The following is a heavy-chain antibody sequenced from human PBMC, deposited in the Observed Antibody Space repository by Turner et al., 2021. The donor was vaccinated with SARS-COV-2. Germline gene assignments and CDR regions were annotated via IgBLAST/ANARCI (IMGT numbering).Heavy chain of an antibody. J-gene: IGHJ6*02. D-gene: IGHD6-19*01. Sequence: QVQLVQSGAEVKKPGASVKVSCKASGYPFTGYYMHWVRQAPGQGIEWMGWINPNRGGTNYAQKFQGRVTMTRDTSISTTYMELNRLRSDDTAVYYCASPTSRVNTGYSSGWALGLGYYGMDVWGQGTTVTVSS. V-gene: IGHV1-2*02. CDR1: GYPFTGYY. CDR2: INPNRGGT. CDR3: ASPTSRVNTGYSSGWALGLGYYGMDV.